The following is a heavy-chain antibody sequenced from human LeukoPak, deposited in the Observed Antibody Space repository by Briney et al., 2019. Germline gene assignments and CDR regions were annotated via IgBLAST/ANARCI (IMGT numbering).Heavy chain of an antibody. CDR1: GGSISSGDYY. Sequence: PSETLSLTCTVSGGSISSGDYYWSWIRQPPGKGLEWIGYIYYSGSTYYNPSLKSRVTISEDTSKNQFSLRLTSVTAADTAVYYCATAASVVANFDNWGQGTPVTVSS. D-gene: IGHD2-15*01. CDR3: ATAASVVANFDN. J-gene: IGHJ4*02. V-gene: IGHV4-30-4*02. CDR2: IYYSGST.